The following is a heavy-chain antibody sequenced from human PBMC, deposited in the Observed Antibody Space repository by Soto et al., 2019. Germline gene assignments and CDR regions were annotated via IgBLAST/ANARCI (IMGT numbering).Heavy chain of an antibody. V-gene: IGHV3-30-3*01. CDR3: ASPQRLGLRGYYFDY. CDR2: ISYDGSNK. Sequence: GGSLRLSCAASVFTFSSYAMHWVRQAPGKGLEWVAVISYDGSNKYYADSVKGRFTISRDNSKNTLYLQMNSLRAEDTAVYYCASPQRLGLRGYYFDYWGQGTLVTVSS. J-gene: IGHJ4*02. CDR1: VFTFSSYA. D-gene: IGHD7-27*01.